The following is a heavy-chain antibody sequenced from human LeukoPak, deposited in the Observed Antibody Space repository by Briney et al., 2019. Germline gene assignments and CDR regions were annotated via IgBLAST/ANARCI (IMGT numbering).Heavy chain of an antibody. CDR3: ARVSTSGYRDWLDP. D-gene: IGHD3-9*01. V-gene: IGHV1-2*02. CDR1: GYTFADYY. CDR2: FYPKSGGT. Sequence: ASVKVSCKASGYTFADYYIHWVRQARGPGLEWMGWFYPKSGGTNSAQKFQGRVTMTRYTSISTAYMELSRLKFDDTAVYYCARVSTSGYRDWLDPWGQGTLVTVSS. J-gene: IGHJ5*02.